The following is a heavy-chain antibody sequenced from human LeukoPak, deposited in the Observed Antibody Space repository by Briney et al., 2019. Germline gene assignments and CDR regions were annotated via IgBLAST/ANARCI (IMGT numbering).Heavy chain of an antibody. J-gene: IGHJ4*02. CDR1: GFTFSSYA. D-gene: IGHD3-22*01. Sequence: GGSLRLSCAASGFTFSSYAMSWVRQAPGKGLEWVSTLSGSGGNTYYADSVKGRVTISRDNSKNTLYLQMDSLRAEDTAVYHCAKGSYYYDSADYFDYWGQGTLVTVSS. CDR3: AKGSYYYDSADYFDY. CDR2: LSGSGGNT. V-gene: IGHV3-23*01.